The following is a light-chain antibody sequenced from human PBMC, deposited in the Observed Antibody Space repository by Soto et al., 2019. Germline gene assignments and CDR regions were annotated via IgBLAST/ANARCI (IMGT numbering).Light chain of an antibody. CDR1: SANIGAAYN. J-gene: IGLJ1*01. CDR2: GIN. CDR3: QAYDSSLSGYV. Sequence: QSVLTQPPSVSGAPGQRVTISCTGSSANIGAAYNVDWYQQLPGTAPKLLIYGINNRPSGVPARFSGSKSGTSASLAIAGLHAEDEGDYYCQAYDSSLSGYVFGTGTKVTVL. V-gene: IGLV1-40*01.